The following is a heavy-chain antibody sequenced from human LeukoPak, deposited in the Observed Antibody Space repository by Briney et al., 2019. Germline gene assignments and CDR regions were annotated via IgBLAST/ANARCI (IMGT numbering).Heavy chain of an antibody. Sequence: QPGRSLRLSCAASGFTFSSYGMHWVRQAPGKGLEWVAVIWYDGSNKCYADSVKGRFTISRDNSKNTLYLQMNSLRAEDTAVYYCAGDYGEYYYGMDVWGQGPRSPSP. CDR1: GFTFSSYG. CDR3: AGDYGEYYYGMDV. CDR2: IWYDGSNK. D-gene: IGHD4-17*01. V-gene: IGHV3-33*01. J-gene: IGHJ6*02.